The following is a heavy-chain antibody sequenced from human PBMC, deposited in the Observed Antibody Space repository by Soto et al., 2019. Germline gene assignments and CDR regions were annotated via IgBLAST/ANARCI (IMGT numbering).Heavy chain of an antibody. V-gene: IGHV1-18*01. J-gene: IGHJ6*02. D-gene: IGHD3-22*01. CDR2: ISAYNGNT. CDR3: GREMVVNYYYGMDV. Sequence: QVQLVQSGAEVKKPGASVKVSCKASGYTFTSYGISWVRQAPGQGLEWMGWISAYNGNTNYAQKLQGRVTMTTDTXXSTDYMELRSLRSDDTAVYYCGREMVVNYYYGMDVWGQGTTVTVSS. CDR1: GYTFTSYG.